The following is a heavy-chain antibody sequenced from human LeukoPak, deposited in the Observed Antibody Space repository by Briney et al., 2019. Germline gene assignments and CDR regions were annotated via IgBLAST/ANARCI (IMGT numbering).Heavy chain of an antibody. V-gene: IGHV3-48*01. Sequence: QPGGSLRLSCAASGFTFSSYSMNWVRQAPGKGLEWVSYISSRSLTLDYADSVKGRFTISRDNAKNSLYLQMNSLRAEDTAVYYCAKGSGRGSYFDYWGQGTLVTVSS. D-gene: IGHD1-26*01. CDR2: ISSRSLTL. CDR3: AKGSGRGSYFDY. CDR1: GFTFSSYS. J-gene: IGHJ4*02.